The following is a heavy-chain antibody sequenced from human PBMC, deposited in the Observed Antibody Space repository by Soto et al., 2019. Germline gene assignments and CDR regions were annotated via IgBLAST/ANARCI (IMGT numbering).Heavy chain of an antibody. CDR1: GFTFSSYS. Sequence: GGSLRLSCAASGFTFSSYSMNWVRQAPGKGLEWVSSISSSSSYIYYADSVKGRFTISRDNAKNSLYLQMNSLRAEDTAVYYCARDGYYYDSSGPGAFDIWGQGTMVTVS. CDR3: ARDGYYYDSSGPGAFDI. V-gene: IGHV3-21*01. J-gene: IGHJ3*02. D-gene: IGHD3-22*01. CDR2: ISSSSSYI.